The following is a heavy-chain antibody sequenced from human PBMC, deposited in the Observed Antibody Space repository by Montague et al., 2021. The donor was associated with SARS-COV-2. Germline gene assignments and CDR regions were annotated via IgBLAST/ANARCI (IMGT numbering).Heavy chain of an antibody. D-gene: IGHD3-10*01. CDR3: ARDSYGSGNYYYYYGMDV. V-gene: IGHV3-7*01. J-gene: IGHJ6*02. CDR2: IKQDGSEK. Sequence: SLSFSASGFPFSSYWMSWVRQAPGKGLEWVANIKQDGSEKYYVDSVKGRFTISRDNAKNSLYLQMNSLRAEDTAVYYCARDSYGSGNYYYYYGMDVWGQGTTATVSS. CDR1: GFPFSSYW.